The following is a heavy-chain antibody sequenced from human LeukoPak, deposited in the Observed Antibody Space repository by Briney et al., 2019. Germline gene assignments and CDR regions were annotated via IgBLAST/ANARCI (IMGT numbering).Heavy chain of an antibody. D-gene: IGHD3-10*01. CDR3: ARRESGYYGSGSYSRY. J-gene: IGHJ4*02. CDR1: GFTFSTYA. CDR2: ISSSGSTI. V-gene: IGHV3-11*01. Sequence: GGSLRLSCAASGFTFSTYAMSWVRQAPGKGLEWVSYISSSGSTIYYADSVKGRFTISRDNAKNSLYLQMNSLRAEDTAVYYCARRESGYYGSGSYSRYWGQGTLVTVSS.